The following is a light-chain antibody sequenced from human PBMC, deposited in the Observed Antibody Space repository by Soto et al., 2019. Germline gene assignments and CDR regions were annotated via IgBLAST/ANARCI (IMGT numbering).Light chain of an antibody. Sequence: QSVLTQPASVSGSPGQSIAISCTGTSSDVGAYNYVSWYQQHPGKAPKLMIYDVSHRPSGASDRFSGSKSGNTASLTISGLQPEDEADYYCTSYTSSSTYVLGTGTKVTVL. J-gene: IGLJ1*01. CDR2: DVS. CDR1: SSDVGAYNY. CDR3: TSYTSSSTYV. V-gene: IGLV2-14*01.